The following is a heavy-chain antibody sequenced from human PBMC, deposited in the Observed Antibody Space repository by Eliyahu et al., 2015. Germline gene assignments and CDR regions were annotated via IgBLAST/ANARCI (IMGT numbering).Heavy chain of an antibody. Sequence: QVQLVQSGAEVXKPGSSVQVSCXASGGXFSXYXIXWVRQAPGQGLEWXGGIIPIFGTANYAQKFQGRVTITADESTSTAYMELSSLRSEDTAVYYCARGGSIVLMVYAAYGMDVWGQGTTVTVSS. CDR2: IIPIFGTA. D-gene: IGHD2-8*01. CDR1: GGXFSXYX. CDR3: ARGGSIVLMVYAAYGMDV. V-gene: IGHV1-69*01. J-gene: IGHJ6*02.